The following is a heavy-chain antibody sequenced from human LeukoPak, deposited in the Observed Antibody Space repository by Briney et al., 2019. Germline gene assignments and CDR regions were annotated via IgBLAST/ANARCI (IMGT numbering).Heavy chain of an antibody. D-gene: IGHD3-16*01. CDR1: GFTFSSYA. J-gene: IGHJ4*02. CDR2: IKQDGSEK. Sequence: GGSLRLSCAASGFTFSSYAMSWVRQAPGKGLEWVANIKQDGSEKYYVDSVKGRFTISRDNAKNSLYLQMNSLRAEDTAGYYCASLLGGVIFPVSPDYLDHWGQGTLVTVSS. CDR3: ASLLGGVIFPVSPDYLDH. V-gene: IGHV3-7*01.